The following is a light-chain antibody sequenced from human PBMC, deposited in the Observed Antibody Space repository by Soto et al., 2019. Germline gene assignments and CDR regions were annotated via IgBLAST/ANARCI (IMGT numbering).Light chain of an antibody. CDR1: QSVSSY. J-gene: IGKJ2*01. Sequence: EMVLTQSPATLSLSPGETATLSCRASQSVSSYLAWYQQKPGQAPRLLIYDASNRANGIPARFSGSGSGTDFTLTISSLEPEDFSVYYCQQRSNWPSGTFGQGTKLEIK. CDR2: DAS. V-gene: IGKV3-11*01. CDR3: QQRSNWPSGT.